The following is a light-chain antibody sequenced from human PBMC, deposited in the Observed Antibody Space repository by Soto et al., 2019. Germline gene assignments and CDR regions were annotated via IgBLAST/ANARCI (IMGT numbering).Light chain of an antibody. Sequence: QSVLTQPPSISGAPGQRVTISCTGSSSNIGAGSDVHWYHQLPGTAPKLLIYGNTNRPSGVPDRFSGSKSGTSASLAIAGLKTEDEGDYYCQNYDSSSNVFGTGPKVTVL. J-gene: IGLJ1*01. CDR3: QNYDSSSNV. CDR1: SSNIGAGSD. V-gene: IGLV1-40*01. CDR2: GNT.